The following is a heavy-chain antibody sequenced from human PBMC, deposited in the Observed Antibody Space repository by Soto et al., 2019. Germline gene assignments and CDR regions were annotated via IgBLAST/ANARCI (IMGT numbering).Heavy chain of an antibody. CDR2: ISWNGYII. J-gene: IGHJ6*03. CDR3: VRALQQQPKSYNYYQIDV. Sequence: GGSLRLSCAASGFTFDDYALHWVRQSPGKGLEWVSGISWNGYIIGYTDSVKGRFTISRDNAKNSLYLQMSSLTADDTAFYYCVRALQQQPKSYNYYQIDVWGRGTTVTVSS. CDR1: GFTFDDYA. D-gene: IGHD6-13*01. V-gene: IGHV3-9*01.